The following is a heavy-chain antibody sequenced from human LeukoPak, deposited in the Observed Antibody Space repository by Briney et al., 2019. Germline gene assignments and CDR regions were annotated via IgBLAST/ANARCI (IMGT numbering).Heavy chain of an antibody. Sequence: GASVKVSCKASGYTFTGYYMHWVRQAPGQGLEWMGWINPNSGGTNYAQKFQGRVTMTRDTSISTAYMELSRLKSDDTAVYYCARGGTKMVYARFGFHSWFDPWGQGTLVTVSS. CDR2: INPNSGGT. V-gene: IGHV1-2*02. J-gene: IGHJ5*02. CDR1: GYTFTGYY. CDR3: ARGGTKMVYARFGFHSWFDP. D-gene: IGHD2-8*01.